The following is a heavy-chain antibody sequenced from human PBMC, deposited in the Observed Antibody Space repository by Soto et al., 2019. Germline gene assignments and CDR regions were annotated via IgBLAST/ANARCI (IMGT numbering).Heavy chain of an antibody. D-gene: IGHD5-12*01. V-gene: IGHV3-74*01. J-gene: IGHJ5*02. Sequence: EVQLVESGGTLVLPGVSLRLSCAASGFTFNTYWMHWVRQAPGKGLVWVSRINSDGTKTTYADSVKGRFTISRDNAKNTVYLQMNSLRAEDTAVYYCATVATNSYDWIDPWGQGTLVTVSS. CDR3: ATVATNSYDWIDP. CDR1: GFTFNTYW. CDR2: INSDGTKT.